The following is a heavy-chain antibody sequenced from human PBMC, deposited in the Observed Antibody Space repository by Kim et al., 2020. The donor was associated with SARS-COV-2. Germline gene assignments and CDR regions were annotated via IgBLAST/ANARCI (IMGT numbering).Heavy chain of an antibody. CDR3: VQDDCMKWEVFDY. CDR2: ISFSGDAT. Sequence: GGSLRLSCLDSKFTSSPFPVAWVRQAPGKGLEWVATISFSGDATYYGNSVKGRFTISRDNARKTVSLQMDNLRVEDTAVQYCVQDDCMKWEVFDYWGLGT. J-gene: IGHJ4*02. V-gene: IGHV3-23*01. D-gene: IGHD1-26*01. CDR1: KFTSSPFP.